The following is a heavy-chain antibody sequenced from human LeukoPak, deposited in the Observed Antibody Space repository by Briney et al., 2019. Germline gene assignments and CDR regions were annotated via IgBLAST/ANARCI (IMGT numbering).Heavy chain of an antibody. CDR2: SYCSGST. J-gene: IGHJ5*02. CDR1: GGSLSNYY. D-gene: IGHD6-19*01. Sequence: SGALDVTRAVPGGSLSNYYWSWVRPPPRKRLGWIGYSYCSGSTNYDRSLKRRVAISVDTSKNQFSLQLTAVTAADTAVYCGAREVDGSGICRWFDPWGQGTPVSSSS. CDR3: AREVDGSGICRWFDP. V-gene: IGHV4-59*01.